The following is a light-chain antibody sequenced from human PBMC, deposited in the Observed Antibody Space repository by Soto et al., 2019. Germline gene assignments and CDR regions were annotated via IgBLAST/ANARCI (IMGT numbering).Light chain of an antibody. Sequence: QSALTQPPSASGSPGQSVTISCTGTSSDVGSYNYVSWYQQHPGKAPKLMIYEVSKRPSGVPDRFSGSKSGNTASLTVSGLQAEDEADYYCSSYAGSNHNWVFGGGTKLTVL. V-gene: IGLV2-8*01. J-gene: IGLJ3*02. CDR2: EVS. CDR3: SSYAGSNHNWV. CDR1: SSDVGSYNY.